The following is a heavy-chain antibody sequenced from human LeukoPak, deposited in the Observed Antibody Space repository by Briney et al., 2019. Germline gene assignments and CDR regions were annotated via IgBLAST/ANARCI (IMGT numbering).Heavy chain of an antibody. CDR3: ARHSYDSSGYYHHDY. V-gene: IGHV4-59*08. Sequence: SETLSLTCTVSGXSISSYYWSWIRQPPGKGLEWIGYIYYSGSTNYNPSLKSRVTISVDTSKNQFSLRLNSVTAADTAVYYCARHSYDSSGYYHHDYWGQGTLVTVSS. CDR1: GXSISSYY. D-gene: IGHD3-22*01. CDR2: IYYSGST. J-gene: IGHJ4*02.